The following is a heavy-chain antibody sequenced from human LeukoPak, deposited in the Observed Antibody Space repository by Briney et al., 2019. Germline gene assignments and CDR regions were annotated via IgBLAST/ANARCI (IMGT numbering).Heavy chain of an antibody. J-gene: IGHJ6*03. CDR2: VYYTGST. CDR1: GGSINSYY. Sequence: PSETLSLTCTVSGGSINSYYWSWIRQPPGKGLEWIGYVYYTGSTNYNPSLKSRVTISLDTSKNQFSLKLSSVTAADTAVYYCARDHQQLLGEYYYYYMDVWGKGTTVTISS. D-gene: IGHD6-13*01. CDR3: ARDHQQLLGEYYYYYMDV. V-gene: IGHV4-59*12.